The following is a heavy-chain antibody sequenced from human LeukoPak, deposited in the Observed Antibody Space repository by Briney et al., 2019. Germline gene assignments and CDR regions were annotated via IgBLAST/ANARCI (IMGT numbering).Heavy chain of an antibody. Sequence: PSQTLSLTCAVSGGSISSGGYSWGWIRQPPGKGLEWIGYIYHSGSTYYNPSLKSRVTISVDRSKNQFSLKLSSVTAADTAVYYCARGYSYGYDYWGQGTLVTVSS. J-gene: IGHJ4*02. CDR1: GGSISSGGYS. V-gene: IGHV4-30-2*01. CDR3: ARGYSYGYDY. D-gene: IGHD5-18*01. CDR2: IYHSGST.